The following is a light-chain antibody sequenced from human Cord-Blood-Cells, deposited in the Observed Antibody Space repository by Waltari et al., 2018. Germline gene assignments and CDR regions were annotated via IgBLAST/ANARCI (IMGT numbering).Light chain of an antibody. J-gene: IGLJ2*01. Sequence: QSALTPPASVSGSPGQSLTIPCTGTTSAVGGYHSVSWYQQHPGKAPKLMIYEVSNRPSGVSNRFSGSKSGNTASLTISGLQAEDEADYYCSSYTSSSTLVFGGGTKLTVL. CDR2: EVS. V-gene: IGLV2-14*01. CDR1: TSAVGGYHS. CDR3: SSYTSSSTLV.